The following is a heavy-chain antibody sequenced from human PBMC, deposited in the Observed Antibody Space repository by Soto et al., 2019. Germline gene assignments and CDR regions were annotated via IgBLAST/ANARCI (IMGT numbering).Heavy chain of an antibody. CDR3: ARDMGSDDLWSGYPHPYGLDV. CDR1: GGSISSGGYS. J-gene: IGHJ6*02. D-gene: IGHD3-3*01. V-gene: IGHV4-30-2*01. Sequence: QLQLQESGSGLVKPSQTLSLTCAVSGGSISSGGYSGSWIRQPPGKGLEWIGYIYHSGSTYYNPSLKSRVTISVDRSKNQFSLKLSSLTAADTAVYYCARDMGSDDLWSGYPHPYGLDVWGQGTTVTVSS. CDR2: IYHSGST.